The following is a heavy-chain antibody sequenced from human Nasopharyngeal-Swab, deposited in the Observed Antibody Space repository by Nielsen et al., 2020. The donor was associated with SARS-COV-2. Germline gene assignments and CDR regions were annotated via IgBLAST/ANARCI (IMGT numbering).Heavy chain of an antibody. CDR1: GFTFTSYA. J-gene: IGHJ4*02. CDR3: AKDLTGYYAPLVQ. V-gene: IGHV3-23*01. Sequence: GESLKISCAASGFTFTSYAMNWVRQAPGKGLEWLSAVNGNGADTYYADSVKGRFTISKDNSKNTLYLHMNSLRAEDTAVYYCAKDLTGYYAPLVQWGQGVLVTVSS. CDR2: VNGNGADT. D-gene: IGHD3-9*01.